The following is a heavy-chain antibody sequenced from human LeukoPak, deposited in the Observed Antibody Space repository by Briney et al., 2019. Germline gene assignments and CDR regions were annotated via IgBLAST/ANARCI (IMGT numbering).Heavy chain of an antibody. D-gene: IGHD3-10*01. V-gene: IGHV4-34*01. CDR1: GGSFSGYY. CDR3: ARNGPMVRGVNLGLDY. Sequence: PSETLSLTCAVYGGSFSGYYWSWIRQPPGKGLEWIGEINHSGSTNYNPSLKSRVTISVDTSKNQFSLKLSSVTAADTAVYYCARNGPMVRGVNLGLDYWGRGTPVTVSS. J-gene: IGHJ4*02. CDR2: INHSGST.